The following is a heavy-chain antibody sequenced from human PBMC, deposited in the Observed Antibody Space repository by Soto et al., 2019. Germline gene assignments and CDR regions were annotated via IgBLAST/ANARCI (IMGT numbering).Heavy chain of an antibody. V-gene: IGHV3-33*01. D-gene: IGHD5-12*01. CDR3: ARDVAQS. J-gene: IGHJ4*02. CDR1: GFTFSTYG. CDR2: IWYDGSNK. Sequence: QVQLVESGGGVVQPGRSLRLSCAASGFTFSTYGMHWVRQAPGKGLEWVAVIWYDGSNKYYADSVKGRFTISRDNSRNTLYLQMNSLRPEDTAVYYCARDVAQSWGQGTLVTVSS.